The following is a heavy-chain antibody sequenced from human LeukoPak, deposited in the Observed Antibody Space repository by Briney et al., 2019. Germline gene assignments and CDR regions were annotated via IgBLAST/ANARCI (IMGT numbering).Heavy chain of an antibody. V-gene: IGHV4-39*07. J-gene: IGHJ4*02. CDR2: IYSSGST. Sequence: SETLSLTCTVSGGSISSSSYSWGWIRQPPGKGLEWIGSIYSSGSTYYNPSLKSRVTISVDTSKNQFSLKLSSVTAADTAVYYCARDFRANYGSGSYFSYWGQGTLVTVSS. CDR1: GGSISSSSYS. D-gene: IGHD3-10*01. CDR3: ARDFRANYGSGSYFSY.